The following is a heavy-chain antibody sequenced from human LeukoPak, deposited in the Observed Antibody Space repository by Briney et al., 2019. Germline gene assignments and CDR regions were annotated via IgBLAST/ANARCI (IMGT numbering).Heavy chain of an antibody. J-gene: IGHJ4*02. D-gene: IGHD3-9*01. CDR2: ISEDATNK. CDR3: ARSMRGYAILTGYFDF. CDR1: GFTLSSYA. Sequence: GGSLRLSCAASGFTLSSYAMQWVRQAPGKGPEWVSGISEDATNKYHADSVKGRFTISRDNSKNTLHLQTDSLRPEDTAVYYCARSMRGYAILTGYFDFWGQGTLVTVSS. V-gene: IGHV3-30-3*01.